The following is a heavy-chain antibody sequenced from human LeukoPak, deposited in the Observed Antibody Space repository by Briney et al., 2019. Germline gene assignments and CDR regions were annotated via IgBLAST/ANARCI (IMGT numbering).Heavy chain of an antibody. J-gene: IGHJ4*02. V-gene: IGHV4-30-2*01. CDR2: IYHSGST. CDR3: ARGGIVVDH. D-gene: IGHD3-22*01. CDR1: GGSISSGGYS. Sequence: PSETLFLTCAISGGSISSGGYSWSWIRQPPGKGLEWIGYIYHSGSTYYNPSLKSRVTISVDRSKNQFSLKLSSVTAADTAVYYCARGGIVVDHWGQGTLVIVSS.